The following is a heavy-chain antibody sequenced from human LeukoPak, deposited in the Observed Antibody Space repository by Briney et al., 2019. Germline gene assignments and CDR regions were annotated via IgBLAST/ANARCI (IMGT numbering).Heavy chain of an antibody. J-gene: IGHJ4*02. V-gene: IGHV3-64*01. CDR1: GFTFSSYA. D-gene: IGHD3-10*01. CDR3: ARDSMVRGVFTYDY. CDR2: ISSNGDRT. Sequence: GGSLRLSCAASGFTFSSYAMHWVRQAPGKGLESVSAISSNGDRTYYAKSVQGRFTISRDNSKNTLYLQMRSLSAGDTAVYYCARDSMVRGVFTYDYWGQGTLVTVSS.